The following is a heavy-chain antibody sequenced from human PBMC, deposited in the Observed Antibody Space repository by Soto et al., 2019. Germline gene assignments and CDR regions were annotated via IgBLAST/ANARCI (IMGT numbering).Heavy chain of an antibody. CDR3: ARFYMVRGVMSAFDI. CDR2: IYYLGST. V-gene: IGHV4-31*03. J-gene: IGHJ3*02. CDR1: GGSISSGGYY. Sequence: QVQLQESGPGLVKPSQTLSLACTVSGGSISSGGYYWSWIRQHPGKGREWIGYIYYLGSTYYNPSLKSRVTISVDTSKKQFSLKLSSVTAADTAVYYCARFYMVRGVMSAFDIWGQGTMVTVSS. D-gene: IGHD3-10*01.